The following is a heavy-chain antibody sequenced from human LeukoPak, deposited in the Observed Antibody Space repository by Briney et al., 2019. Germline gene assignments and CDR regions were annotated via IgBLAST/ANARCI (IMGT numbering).Heavy chain of an antibody. V-gene: IGHV4-30-4*01. J-gene: IGHJ5*02. CDR2: VYYSGST. CDR1: GGSISSGDYY. CDR3: ARGAVPYLHWFDP. Sequence: SETLSLTCTVSGGSISSGDYYWSWIRQPPGKGLEWIGYVYYSGSTYYNPSLKSRVTISVDTSKNQFSLKLSSVTAADTAVYYCARGAVPYLHWFDPWGQGTLVTVSS.